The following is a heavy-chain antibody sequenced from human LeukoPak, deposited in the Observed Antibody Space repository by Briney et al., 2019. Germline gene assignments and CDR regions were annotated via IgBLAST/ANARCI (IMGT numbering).Heavy chain of an antibody. Sequence: NPSETLSLTCTVSGASISDYYWSWIRQPPGKGLEWIGYIYYTGSTKYNPSLTSQVTISLDTSKSQFSLKLNSVTAADTAVYYCARDYDSSGLRYFDLWGRGTLVTVSS. V-gene: IGHV4-59*01. CDR3: ARDYDSSGLRYFDL. CDR2: IYYTGST. D-gene: IGHD3-22*01. J-gene: IGHJ2*01. CDR1: GASISDYY.